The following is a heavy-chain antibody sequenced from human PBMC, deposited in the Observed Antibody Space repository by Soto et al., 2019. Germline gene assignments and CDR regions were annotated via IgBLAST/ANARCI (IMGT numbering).Heavy chain of an antibody. Sequence: ASLKVSCKASGYTFTSYGISWARQATGQGLEWMGWINPYNGNTKYAQKLQGRVTMTTDTSTSTAYIELRSLRSDDTAVYYCARDAAVGLFDYWGQGTLVTVSS. J-gene: IGHJ4*02. CDR3: ARDAAVGLFDY. D-gene: IGHD1-26*01. CDR2: INPYNGNT. CDR1: GYTFTSYG. V-gene: IGHV1-18*01.